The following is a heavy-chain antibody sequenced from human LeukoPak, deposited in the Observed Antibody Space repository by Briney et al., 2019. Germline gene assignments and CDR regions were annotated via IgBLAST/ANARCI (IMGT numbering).Heavy chain of an antibody. CDR2: TNGGGEIT. J-gene: IGHJ4*02. Sequence: RAGGSLRLPCAASGFMFVGYAMTWVRQAPGKGLVWVSSTNGGGEITYYSDSVAGRFTISRDNSRNTLYLQMNSLRAEDTAVYYRARAGSGSGSFRYLDFWGQGTLVTVSS. V-gene: IGHV3-23*01. CDR3: ARAGSGSGSFRYLDF. CDR1: GFMFVGYA. D-gene: IGHD3-10*01.